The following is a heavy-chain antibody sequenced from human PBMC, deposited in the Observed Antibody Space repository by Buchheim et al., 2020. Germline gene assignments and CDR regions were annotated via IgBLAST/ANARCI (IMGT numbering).Heavy chain of an antibody. V-gene: IGHV3-30*04. J-gene: IGHJ4*02. CDR3: ARGGASRGSLDY. Sequence: QVQLVESGGGVVQPGRSLRLSCAASGFTFSSYAMHWVRQAPGKGLEWVAVISYDGSNKYYADSVKGRFTISRDNSKNTLYLQMNSLRAEDTAVYYRARGGASRGSLDYWGQGTL. CDR1: GFTFSSYA. D-gene: IGHD3-22*01. CDR2: ISYDGSNK.